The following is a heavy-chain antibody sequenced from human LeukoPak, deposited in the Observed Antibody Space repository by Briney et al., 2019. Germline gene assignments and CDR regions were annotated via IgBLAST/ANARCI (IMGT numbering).Heavy chain of an antibody. CDR2: ISSSGSTI. Sequence: LSLTCAVYGGSFSGYYWSWIRQAPGKGLEWVSYISSSGSTIYYADSVKGRFTISRDNAKNSLYLQMNSLRAEDTAVYYCARATRGGYDGYFDYWGQGTLVTVSS. CDR1: GGSFSGYY. D-gene: IGHD5-12*01. V-gene: IGHV3-11*04. J-gene: IGHJ4*02. CDR3: ARATRGGYDGYFDY.